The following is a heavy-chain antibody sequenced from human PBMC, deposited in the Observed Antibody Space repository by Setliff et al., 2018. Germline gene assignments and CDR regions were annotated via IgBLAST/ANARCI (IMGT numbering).Heavy chain of an antibody. CDR3: ARGPQKFYSDTSGYYYDALYYYYMDV. Sequence: SVKVSCKASGGTFSRSAINWVRQAPGQGLEWMGGIIPMFGTATCAQKFQGRVTIIADESTSTTYMELSSLRSEDTAVYYCARGPQKFYSDTSGYYYDALYYYYMDVWGKGTTVTVSS. CDR1: GGTFSRSA. CDR2: IIPMFGTA. V-gene: IGHV1-69*13. D-gene: IGHD3-22*01. J-gene: IGHJ6*03.